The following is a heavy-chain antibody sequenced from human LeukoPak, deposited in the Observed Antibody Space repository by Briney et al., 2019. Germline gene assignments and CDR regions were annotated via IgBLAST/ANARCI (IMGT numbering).Heavy chain of an antibody. D-gene: IGHD1-26*01. CDR3: ARLVAPGSLEDWFDP. CDR1: GGSMSSAY. V-gene: IGHV4-59*01. CDR2: AYYTGAN. J-gene: IGHJ5*02. Sequence: SETLSLTCTVSGGSMSSAYWSWLRQSPGKGLEWIGYAYYTGANNYNPSLKSRVTILVDTSKRQFSLKMRSVTAADTAIYYCARLVAPGSLEDWFDPWGQGTLVTVSS.